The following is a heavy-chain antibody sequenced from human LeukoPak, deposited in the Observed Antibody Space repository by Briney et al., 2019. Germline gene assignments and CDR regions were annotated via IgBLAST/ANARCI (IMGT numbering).Heavy chain of an antibody. Sequence: GASVKVTCQASGYTFTDYHIQGLRQAPGQGLEWVGWILSRSGDAYYAQRFHGRVAMTTDTSINTAYMELSRLKPDDTGVYFCARPPRDLVSAAPFPSWGQGTLVTVSS. CDR1: GYTFTDYH. CDR3: ARPPRDLVSAAPFPS. CDR2: ILSRSGDA. D-gene: IGHD2-2*01. J-gene: IGHJ1*01. V-gene: IGHV1-2*02.